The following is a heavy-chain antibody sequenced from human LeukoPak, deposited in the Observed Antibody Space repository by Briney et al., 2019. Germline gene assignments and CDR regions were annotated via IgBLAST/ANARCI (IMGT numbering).Heavy chain of an antibody. Sequence: SETLSLTCAVYGGSFSGYYWSWIRQPPGKGLEWIGEINHSGSTNYNPSLKSRVTISVDTSKNQFSLKLSSVTAADTAAYYCVRGRPWFRTMVRGVIFPFDYWGQGTLVTVSS. CDR3: VRGRPWFRTMVRGVIFPFDY. D-gene: IGHD3-10*01. CDR1: GGSFSGYY. V-gene: IGHV4-34*01. J-gene: IGHJ4*02. CDR2: INHSGST.